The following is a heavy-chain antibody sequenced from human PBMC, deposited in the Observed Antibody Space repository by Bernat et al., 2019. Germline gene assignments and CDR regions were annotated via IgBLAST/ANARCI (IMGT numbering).Heavy chain of an antibody. V-gene: IGHV3-23*01. CDR1: GFTFSPYA. Sequence: EVQLLESGGNLVQPGGSLRLSCAASGFTFSPYAMNWVRQAPGKGLEWVSVIIGDASTYYADSVKGRFTVSRDNSKNTLYLQMNSLRAEDTAVYYCAKDRIPDGRYNFDYWGPGTLVTVSS. CDR2: IIGDAST. CDR3: AKDRIPDGRYNFDY. D-gene: IGHD3-16*02. J-gene: IGHJ4*02.